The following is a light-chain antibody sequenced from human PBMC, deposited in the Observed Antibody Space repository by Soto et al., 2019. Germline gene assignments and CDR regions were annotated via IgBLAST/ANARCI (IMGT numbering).Light chain of an antibody. Sequence: QSALTQPASVSGSPGQSITISCTGTSSDGGSYNLVSWYQQHPGKAPKLMIYEVSKRPSGVSNRCSGSKSGNTASLTISGLQAEDEADYYCCSYAGSSTYVFGTGTKLTVL. J-gene: IGLJ1*01. CDR3: CSYAGSSTYV. CDR1: SSDGGSYNL. CDR2: EVS. V-gene: IGLV2-23*02.